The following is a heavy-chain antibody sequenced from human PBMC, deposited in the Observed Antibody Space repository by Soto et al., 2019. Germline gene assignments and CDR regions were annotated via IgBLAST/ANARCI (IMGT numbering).Heavy chain of an antibody. D-gene: IGHD3-10*01. CDR3: ARTGDDY. Sequence: EVQLVDSGGGLVQPGGSLRLSCAASGFTFTGFWMAWVRQAPGKGLEWVANINQDGSQRYYMDSVKGRFTISRDNAEKSLYLQMNSLRAEDTAVYYCARTGDDYWGQGTLVTVYS. CDR2: INQDGSQR. V-gene: IGHV3-7*01. CDR1: GFTFTGFW. J-gene: IGHJ4*02.